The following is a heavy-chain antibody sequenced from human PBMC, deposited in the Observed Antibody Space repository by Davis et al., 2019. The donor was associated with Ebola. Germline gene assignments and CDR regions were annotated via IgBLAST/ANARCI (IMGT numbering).Heavy chain of an antibody. CDR1: ECSFSNYC. J-gene: IGHJ3*02. CDR2: IDTDGSAT. CDR3: ARSHVTINDYGADGTPPLDAFDI. D-gene: IGHD4-17*01. V-gene: IGHV3-74*01. Sequence: GESLKISCVGSECSFSNYCMHWVRQAPGKGLVWVSHIDTDGSATSYADSVKGRFTISRDNAKNTLYLQMSGLRVEDTAIFYCARSHVTINDYGADGTPPLDAFDIWGQGTMVTVSS.